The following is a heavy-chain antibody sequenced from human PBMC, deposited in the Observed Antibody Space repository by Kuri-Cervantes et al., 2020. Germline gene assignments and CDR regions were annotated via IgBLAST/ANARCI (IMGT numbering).Heavy chain of an antibody. CDR2: ISWNNDSI. J-gene: IGHJ4*02. CDR3: GKGGYESWELLHFDH. Sequence: GGSLRLSCAAFGFTFNDYDIHWVRQAPGKGLEWVSGISWNNDSIGYADSVKGRFTISRDNAKNSLYLRMNNLRSEDTALYYCGKGGYESWELLHFDHRGQGTLVTVSS. V-gene: IGHV3-9*01. CDR1: GFTFNDYD. D-gene: IGHD3-10*01.